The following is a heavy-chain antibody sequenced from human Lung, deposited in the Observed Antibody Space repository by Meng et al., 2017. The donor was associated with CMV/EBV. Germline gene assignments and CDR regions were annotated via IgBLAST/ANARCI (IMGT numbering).Heavy chain of an antibody. V-gene: IGHV7-4-1*01. J-gene: IGHJ4*02. D-gene: IGHD6-19*01. CDR3: ARGNGWRFDY. CDR2: ININTGNP. CDR1: GYTFTSSS. Sequence: GQLVQSGSEVKKPGDSVKVSFQAAGYTFTSSSMNWVRHAPGQGLEWMGWININTGNPTYAQGFTGRFVFSLDTSVSTAYLQIDSLKADDTAVYYCARGNGWRFDYWGQGTLVTVSS.